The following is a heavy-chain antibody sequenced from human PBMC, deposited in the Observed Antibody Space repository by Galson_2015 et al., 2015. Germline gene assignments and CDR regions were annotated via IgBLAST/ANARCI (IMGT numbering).Heavy chain of an antibody. CDR3: AKNYYDSSGYFY. D-gene: IGHD3-22*01. J-gene: IGHJ4*02. V-gene: IGHV3-30*18. CDR1: GFTFSSYG. CDR2: ISYDGSNK. Sequence: SLRLSCAASGFTFSSYGMHWVRQAPGKGLEWVAVISYDGSNKYYADSVKGRFTISRDNSKNTLYLQMNSLRAEDTAVYYCAKNYYDSSGYFYWGQGTLVTVSS.